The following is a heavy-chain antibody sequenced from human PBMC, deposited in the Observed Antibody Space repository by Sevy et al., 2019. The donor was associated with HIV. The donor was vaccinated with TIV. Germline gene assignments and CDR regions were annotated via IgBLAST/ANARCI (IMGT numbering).Heavy chain of an antibody. CDR3: VRQVGQLRYLDRSPGYFDY. CDR2: VYYSGST. Sequence: SENLSLTCTVSDGSISSSPYYWGWIRQPHEKGLEWIGSVYYSGSTYYNPSLKSRVPISVDTSKNRFSLKLSSVTAADTAVYYCVRQVGQLRYLDRSPGYFDYWGQGTPVTVSS. J-gene: IGHJ4*02. CDR1: DGSISSSPYY. D-gene: IGHD3-9*01. V-gene: IGHV4-39*01.